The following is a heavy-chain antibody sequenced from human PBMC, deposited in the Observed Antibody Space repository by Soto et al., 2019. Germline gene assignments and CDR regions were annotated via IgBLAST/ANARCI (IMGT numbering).Heavy chain of an antibody. J-gene: IGHJ5*02. CDR2: IYYSGST. V-gene: IGHV4-39*01. D-gene: IGHD2-2*03. CDR3: ARHRDGYCSSTSCPMTRNWFDP. Sequence: SETLSLTCTVSGGSISSSSYYWGWIRQPPGKGLEWIGSIYYSGSTYYNPSLKSRVTISVDTSKNQFSLKLSSVTAADTAVYYCARHRDGYCSSTSCPMTRNWFDPWGQGTLVTVSS. CDR1: GGSISSSSYY.